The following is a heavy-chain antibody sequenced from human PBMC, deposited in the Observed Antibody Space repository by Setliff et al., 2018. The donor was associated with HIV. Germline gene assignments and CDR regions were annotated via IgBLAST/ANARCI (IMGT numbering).Heavy chain of an antibody. Sequence: LSLTCAVYGGSFSGYNWNWIRQPPGKGLEWIGEINHSGRIDHNPSLKSRVTISVDTSKNQFSLKLSSVTAADTAVYYCIIAYSSGWLAPMGFDSWGQGTLVTVPQ. J-gene: IGHJ4*02. V-gene: IGHV4-34*01. D-gene: IGHD6-19*01. CDR2: INHSGRI. CDR3: IIAYSSGWLAPMGFDS. CDR1: GGSFSGYN.